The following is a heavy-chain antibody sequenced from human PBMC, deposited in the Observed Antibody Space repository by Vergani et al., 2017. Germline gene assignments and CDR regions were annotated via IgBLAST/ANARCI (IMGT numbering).Heavy chain of an antibody. D-gene: IGHD2-21*02. J-gene: IGHJ4*02. Sequence: QLQLVESAGGVVQPGGSLRLSCAAPGFTFSIFGMHWIRQAPGKGLEWLAYIGKDGINTRYRDAVKGRFTVSRDNSKDILYLQMDSLRSEDTSLYYCAKYLRDSTDGLPDSWGPGTLVIVSS. V-gene: IGHV3-30*02. CDR3: AKYLRDSTDGLPDS. CDR2: IGKDGINT. CDR1: GFTFSIFG.